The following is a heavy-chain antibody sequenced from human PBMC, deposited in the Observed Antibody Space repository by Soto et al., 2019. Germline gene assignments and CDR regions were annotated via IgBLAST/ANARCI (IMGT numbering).Heavy chain of an antibody. CDR3: AKSVTRHSLVPVFDQ. CDR1: GFRFDEYA. V-gene: IGHV3-9*01. CDR2: ISWDSGSI. Sequence: QLVESGGGLVQPGRSLRLSCVASGFRFDEYAIHWVRQAPGKGLEWVSGISWDSGSINYAGSVRGRFTVSRDNAKNSLYLHMTSLRSEYTAFYYCAKSVTRHSLVPVFDQWGQGALVSVSS. J-gene: IGHJ4*02. D-gene: IGHD2-15*01.